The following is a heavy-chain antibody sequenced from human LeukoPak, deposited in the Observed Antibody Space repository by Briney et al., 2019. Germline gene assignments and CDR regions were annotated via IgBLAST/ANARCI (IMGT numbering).Heavy chain of an antibody. CDR2: ISSSSSYI. D-gene: IGHD2-15*01. CDR3: ARFVSTAGLLAYFDY. CDR1: GFTFSSYS. V-gene: IGHV3-21*01. J-gene: IGHJ4*02. Sequence: GRSLRLSCAASGFTFSSYSMNWVRQAPGKGLEWVSSISSSSSYIYYADSVKGRFTISRDNAKNSLYLQMNSLRAEDTAVHYCARFVSTAGLLAYFDYWGQGTLVTVSS.